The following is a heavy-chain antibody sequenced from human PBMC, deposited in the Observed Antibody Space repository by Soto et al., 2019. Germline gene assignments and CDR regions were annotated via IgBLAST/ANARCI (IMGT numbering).Heavy chain of an antibody. J-gene: IGHJ3*02. CDR1: GYTFNRHD. CDR3: AREGLYGSIQDNTFDI. V-gene: IGHV1-8*01. D-gene: IGHD6-19*01. Sequence: QVQLVQSGAEVKRSGASVRISCKASGYTFNRHDINWVRQATGQGPEWIGWMNPNSGNTGYAQKFQGRVTMTSDSSITTAYMDLSSLTSDDTAIYYCAREGLYGSIQDNTFDIWGQGTMVSVSS. CDR2: MNPNSGNT.